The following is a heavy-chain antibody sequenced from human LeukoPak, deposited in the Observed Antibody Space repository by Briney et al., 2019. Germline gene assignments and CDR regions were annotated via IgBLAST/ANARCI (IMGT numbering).Heavy chain of an antibody. Sequence: SETLSLTCTVSGDSISSSNCYWGWIRQPPGKGLEWIGSIDGSGSSYYNPSLKSRVTISVDTSKNQFSLKLSSVTAADTAVYYCARGSLRWYPRAAFDIWGQGTMVTVSS. J-gene: IGHJ3*02. D-gene: IGHD4-23*01. CDR3: ARGSLRWYPRAAFDI. V-gene: IGHV4-39*07. CDR2: IDGSGSS. CDR1: GDSISSSNCY.